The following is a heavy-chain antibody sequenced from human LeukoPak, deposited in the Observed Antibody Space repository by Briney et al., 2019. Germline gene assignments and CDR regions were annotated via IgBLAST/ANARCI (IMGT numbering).Heavy chain of an antibody. D-gene: IGHD5-18*01. CDR3: ARGYSYGYYAFDI. CDR2: INHSGST. J-gene: IGHJ3*02. Sequence: PSETLSLTCAVYGGSFSGYYWSWIRQPPVKGLEWIGEINHSGSTNYNPSLKSRVTISVDTSKNQFSLKLSSVTAADTAVYYCARGYSYGYYAFDIWGQGTMVTVSS. CDR1: GGSFSGYY. V-gene: IGHV4-34*01.